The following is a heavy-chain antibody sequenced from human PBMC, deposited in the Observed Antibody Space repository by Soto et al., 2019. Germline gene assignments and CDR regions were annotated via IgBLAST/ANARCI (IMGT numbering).Heavy chain of an antibody. D-gene: IGHD2-15*01. CDR2: IYWDDDK. V-gene: IGHV2-5*02. CDR3: AYLPCSGGSCYWFSFSGMDV. J-gene: IGHJ6*02. CDR1: GFSLSTSGVG. Sequence: QITLKESGPTLVKPTQTLTLTCTFSGFSLSTSGVGVAWISQPPGKALEWLALIYWDDDKRYRPSLESRLTITKDTSKNQMVLTMTNMYSVDTATYYCAYLPCSGGSCYWFSFSGMDVWGQGTTVNVSS.